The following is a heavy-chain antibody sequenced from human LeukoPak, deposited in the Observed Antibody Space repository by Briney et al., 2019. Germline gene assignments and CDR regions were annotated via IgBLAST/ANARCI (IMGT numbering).Heavy chain of an antibody. J-gene: IGHJ4*02. V-gene: IGHV1-69*13. Sequence: GASVKVSCKASGGTFSSYAISWVRQAPGQGLEWMGGIIPIFGTANYAQKFQGRVTITADESTSTAYMELSSLRSEDTAVYYCASSRFDKLGVGDYWGQGTLVTVSS. CDR3: ASSRFDKLGVGDY. CDR2: IIPIFGTA. CDR1: GGTFSSYA. D-gene: IGHD7-27*01.